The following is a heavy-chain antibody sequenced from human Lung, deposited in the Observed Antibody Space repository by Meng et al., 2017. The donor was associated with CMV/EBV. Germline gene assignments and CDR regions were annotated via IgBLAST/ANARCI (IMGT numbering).Heavy chain of an antibody. Sequence: GGSLRLSCAASGFAFSTYAMSWVRQAPGKGLEWVSVIYSGGVATYYADSVKGRFTISRDNSNNTLFLQMDSLGAEDTAVYYCAKIGSFTYYYYGMDVWGQGTXVTVYS. CDR2: IYSGGVAT. V-gene: IGHV3-23*03. CDR3: AKIGSFTYYYYGMDV. CDR1: GFAFSTYA. J-gene: IGHJ6*02. D-gene: IGHD1-26*01.